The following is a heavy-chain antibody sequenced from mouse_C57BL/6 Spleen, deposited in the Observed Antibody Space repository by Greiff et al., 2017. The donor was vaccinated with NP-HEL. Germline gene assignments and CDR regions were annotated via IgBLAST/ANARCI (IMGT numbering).Heavy chain of an antibody. V-gene: IGHV1-69*01. CDR2: IDPSDSYT. J-gene: IGHJ4*01. D-gene: IGHD3-2*02. CDR3: ARRPLDSSGYDAMDY. Sequence: QVQLQQSGAELVMPGASVKLSCKASGYTFTSYWMHWVKQRPGQGLEWIGEIDPSDSYTNYNQKFKGKSTLTVDKSSSTAYMQLSSLTSEDSAVYYCARRPLDSSGYDAMDYWGQGTSVTVSS. CDR1: GYTFTSYW.